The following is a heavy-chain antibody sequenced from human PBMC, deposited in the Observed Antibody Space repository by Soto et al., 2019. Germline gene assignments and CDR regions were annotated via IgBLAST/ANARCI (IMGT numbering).Heavy chain of an antibody. Sequence: GGSLRLSCAASGFTFSTYEMNWVRLAPGKGLEWVSYISSSGSTIYYADSVKGRFTISRDNAKNSLYLQMNSVRAEDTAVYYCATRSGGGGAFDIWGQGTMVTVSS. CDR3: ATRSGGGGAFDI. CDR2: ISSSGSTI. CDR1: GFTFSTYE. V-gene: IGHV3-48*03. D-gene: IGHD3-10*01. J-gene: IGHJ3*02.